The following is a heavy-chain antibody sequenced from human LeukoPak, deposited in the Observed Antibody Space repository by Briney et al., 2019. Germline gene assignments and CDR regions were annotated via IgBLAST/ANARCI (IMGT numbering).Heavy chain of an antibody. CDR1: GFTFSSYS. Sequence: GGSLRLSCAASGFTFSSYSMNWVRQAPGKGLEWVSYISSSSSTIYYADSVKGRFTISRDNAKDSLYLQMNSLRAEDTAAYYCASWIAVAEYWGQGTLVTVSS. CDR3: ASWIAVAEY. V-gene: IGHV3-48*01. D-gene: IGHD6-19*01. J-gene: IGHJ4*02. CDR2: ISSSSSTI.